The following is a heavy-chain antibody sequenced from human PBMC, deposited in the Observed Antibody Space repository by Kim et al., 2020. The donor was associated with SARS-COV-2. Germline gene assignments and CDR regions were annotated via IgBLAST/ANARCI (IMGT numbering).Heavy chain of an antibody. Sequence: GGSLRLSCAASGFNFSSYDMHWVRQATGKGLEWVSAIGTAGDTYYPGSVKGRFTISRENAKNSLYLQMNSLRAGDTAVYYCARGGGWGSSGPYAFDIWGQGTMVTVSS. CDR1: GFNFSSYD. J-gene: IGHJ3*02. D-gene: IGHD3-22*01. V-gene: IGHV3-13*04. CDR3: ARGGGWGSSGPYAFDI. CDR2: IGTAGDT.